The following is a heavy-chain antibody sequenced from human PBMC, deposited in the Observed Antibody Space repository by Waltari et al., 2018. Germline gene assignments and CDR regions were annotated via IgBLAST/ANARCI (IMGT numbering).Heavy chain of an antibody. V-gene: IGHV4-59*01. J-gene: IGHJ3*02. CDR3: ARGRGMAGSPTLVNAFDI. D-gene: IGHD2-15*01. CDR2: IYYSGST. Sequence: QVQLQESGTGLVKPSETLSLTCTVSGGSLTTYYWNWIRQSPEKGLEWSGFIYYSGSTTYNPSLRSRVTISRDASKNQFSLKLTSVTAADTAVYYCARGRGMAGSPTLVNAFDIWGQGTMVTVSS. CDR1: GGSLTTYY.